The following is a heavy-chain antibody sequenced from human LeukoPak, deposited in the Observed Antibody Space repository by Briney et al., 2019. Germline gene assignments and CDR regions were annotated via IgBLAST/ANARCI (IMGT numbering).Heavy chain of an antibody. D-gene: IGHD3-22*01. J-gene: IGHJ5*02. CDR1: GFAFSSYS. V-gene: IGHV3-21*01. Sequence: GSLRLSCAASGFAFSSYSMNWVRQAPGKGLEWVSSISSSSSYIYYADSVKGRFTISRDNAKNSLYLQMNSLRAEDTAVYYCARDGLVDDSSSWGQGTLVTVSS. CDR3: ARDGLVDDSSS. CDR2: ISSSSSYI.